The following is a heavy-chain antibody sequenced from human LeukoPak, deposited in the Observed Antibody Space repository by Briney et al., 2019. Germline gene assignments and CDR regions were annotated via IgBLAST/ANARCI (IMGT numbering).Heavy chain of an antibody. V-gene: IGHV3-30*03. D-gene: IGHD3-22*01. J-gene: IGHJ6*02. CDR2: ISYDGSNK. Sequence: GGSLRLSCAASGFTFSSYGMHWVRQAPGKGLEWVAVISYDGSNKYYADSVKGRFTISRDNSKNTLYLQMNSLRAEDTAVYYCARGDHYYYDSSGYYPALYYYGMDVWGQGTTVTVSS. CDR1: GFTFSSYG. CDR3: ARGDHYYYDSSGYYPALYYYGMDV.